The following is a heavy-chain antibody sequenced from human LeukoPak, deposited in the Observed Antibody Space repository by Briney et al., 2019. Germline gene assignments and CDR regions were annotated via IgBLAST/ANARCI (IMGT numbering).Heavy chain of an antibody. J-gene: IGHJ4*02. CDR1: GYTFTSNY. CDR2: TYPRDGST. CDR3: ARDQEGFDY. V-gene: IGHV1-46*01. Sequence: ASVKVSCKASGYTFTSNYIHWVRQAPGQGLEWMGMTYPRDGSTSYAQKFQGRVTVTRDTSTSAVHMELSGLRSEDTAVYYCARDQEGFDYWGQGTLVTVSS.